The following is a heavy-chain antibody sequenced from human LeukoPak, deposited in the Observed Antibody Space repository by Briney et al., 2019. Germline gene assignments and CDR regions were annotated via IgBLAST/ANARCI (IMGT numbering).Heavy chain of an antibody. D-gene: IGHD1-26*01. V-gene: IGHV3-21*01. CDR3: ARGHSGSCQRTDAFDI. J-gene: IGHJ3*02. Sequence: KTGGSLRLSCAASGLTFSRYSINWVRQAPGKGLEWVSSISGDGNYIYYADSMKGRFTVSRDNAKNSLYLQMDSLRDEDTAVYYCARGHSGSCQRTDAFDIWGQGTMVTVSS. CDR1: GLTFSRYS. CDR2: ISGDGNYI.